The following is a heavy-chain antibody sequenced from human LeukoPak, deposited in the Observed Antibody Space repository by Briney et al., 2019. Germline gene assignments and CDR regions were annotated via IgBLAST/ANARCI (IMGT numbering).Heavy chain of an antibody. CDR3: AKDVVGQQWPENC. D-gene: IGHD6-19*01. V-gene: IGHV3-23*01. CDR2: ISGSGGST. J-gene: IGHJ4*02. CDR1: RFTFSSYA. Sequence: GGSLRLSCAASRFTFSSYAMSWVRQAPGKGLEWVSAISGSGGSTYYADSVKGRFTISRDNSKNTLYLQMNSLRPEDTAVYYCAKDVVGQQWPENCWGQGTLVTVSS.